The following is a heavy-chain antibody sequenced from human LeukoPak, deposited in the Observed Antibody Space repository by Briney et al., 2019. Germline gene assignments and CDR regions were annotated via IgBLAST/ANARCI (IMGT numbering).Heavy chain of an antibody. D-gene: IGHD3-22*01. CDR3: ANDGAYYDSSTDAFDI. CDR2: ISGSGGST. J-gene: IGHJ3*02. Sequence: GGSLRLSCAASGFTFSSYAMSWVRQAPGKGLEWVSVISGSGGSTYYADSVKGRFTISRDNSKNTLYLQMNSLRAEDTAVYYCANDGAYYDSSTDAFDIWGQGTMVTVSS. CDR1: GFTFSSYA. V-gene: IGHV3-23*01.